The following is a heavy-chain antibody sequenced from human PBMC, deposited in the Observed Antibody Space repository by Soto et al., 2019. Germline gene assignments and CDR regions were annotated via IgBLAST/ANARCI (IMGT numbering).Heavy chain of an antibody. CDR2: INQDGSEK. J-gene: IGHJ6*02. CDR1: PFTFYNYW. Sequence: GGSLRLSCEAPPFTFYNYWMSWVRQAPGKGLEWVANINQDGSEKYYVDSVKGRFTISRDDAKNSLYLLMNSLRVEDTAVYYCARVRRRDWEMQQQVTYYYYGMDVWGQGTTVTVSS. D-gene: IGHD6-13*01. CDR3: ARVRRRDWEMQQQVTYYYYGMDV. V-gene: IGHV3-7*01.